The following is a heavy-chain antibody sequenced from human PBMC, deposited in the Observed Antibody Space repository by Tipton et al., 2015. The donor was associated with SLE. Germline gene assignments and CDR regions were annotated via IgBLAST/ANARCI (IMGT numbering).Heavy chain of an antibody. CDR3: ARTEQQLNDAFDI. V-gene: IGHV4-39*01. D-gene: IGHD6-13*01. CDR2: IYYSGST. CDR1: GGSISGGNSY. Sequence: LRLSCTVSGGSISGGNSYWSWIRQPPGTGLEWIGSIYYSGSTSYTPTLKSRVTIPVDTSKNQFSLKLSSVTAADTAVYYCARTEQQLNDAFDIWSQGTMVTVSS. J-gene: IGHJ3*02.